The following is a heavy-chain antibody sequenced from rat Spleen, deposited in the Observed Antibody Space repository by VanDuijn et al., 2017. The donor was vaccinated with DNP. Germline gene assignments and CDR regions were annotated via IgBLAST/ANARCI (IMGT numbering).Heavy chain of an antibody. CDR1: GFSFSDSA. D-gene: IGHD1-4*01. Sequence: EVQLVESGGGVVQPGKSLKLSCAASGFSFSDSAMAWVRQSPKMGLEWVATIIYDGSGIYYRDSGKGRFTISRDNAKTTLYRQLDSLRSEDTATFYCATKGTDCNCAPGDWGQGVRGTVSS. CDR3: ATKGTDCNCAPGD. J-gene: IGHJ2*01. CDR2: IIYDGSGI. V-gene: IGHV5S10*01.